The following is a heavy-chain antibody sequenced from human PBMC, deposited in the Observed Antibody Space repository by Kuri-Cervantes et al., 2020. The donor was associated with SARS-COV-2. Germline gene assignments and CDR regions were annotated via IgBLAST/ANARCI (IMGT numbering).Heavy chain of an antibody. CDR3: ARGMNSGINYDY. Sequence: GESLKISCAASGFTFSSYWMHWVRQAPGKGLVWVSRINSDGSSTSYADSVKGRFTISRDNAKNTLYLQMNSLRAEDTAVYYCARGMNSGINYDYWGQGTLVTVSS. CDR2: INSDGSST. D-gene: IGHD1-26*01. V-gene: IGHV3-74*01. J-gene: IGHJ4*02. CDR1: GFTFSSYW.